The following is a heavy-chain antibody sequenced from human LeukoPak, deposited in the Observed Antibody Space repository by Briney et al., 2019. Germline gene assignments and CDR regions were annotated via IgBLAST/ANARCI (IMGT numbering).Heavy chain of an antibody. CDR1: GYSFTSYW. CDR2: IYPGDSYT. Sequence: GESLKTSCKGSGYSFTSYWIAWVRQMPGKGLEWMGIIYPGDSYTTYSPSFQGQVTISADKSISTAYLQWRSLKASDTAMYYCARRSESDALDIWGQGTMVTVSS. J-gene: IGHJ3*02. V-gene: IGHV5-51*01. D-gene: IGHD3-10*01. CDR3: ARRSESDALDI.